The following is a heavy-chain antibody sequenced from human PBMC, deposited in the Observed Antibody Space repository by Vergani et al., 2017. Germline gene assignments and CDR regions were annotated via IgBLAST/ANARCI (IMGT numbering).Heavy chain of an antibody. CDR2: MYYRGRR. CDR1: GRSISRYY. Sequence: QVQLQESGPGLVKPSETLSLTCTVSGRSISRYYWSWIRQPPGTGLEGIGYMYYRGRRNYKPSLKRRVTISVDTSKNQFSLKLSSVTAADTALYYCAKDQSRGYSYGHFDYWGQGTLVTVAS. J-gene: IGHJ4*02. V-gene: IGHV4-59*01. D-gene: IGHD5-18*01. CDR3: AKDQSRGYSYGHFDY.